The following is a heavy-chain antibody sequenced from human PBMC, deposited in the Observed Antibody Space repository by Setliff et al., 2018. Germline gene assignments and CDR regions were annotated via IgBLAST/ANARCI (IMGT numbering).Heavy chain of an antibody. CDR3: ARGSRGFDY. V-gene: IGHV1-3*04. CDR1: GYTFSANA. Sequence: ASVKVSCKASGYTFSANAIHWVRQAPGQRLEWMGFIYTDNGNTKYSKNFQDRVAITRDTSGSTAYMELSSLTSEDTAVYFCARGSRGFDYWGQGALVTVSS. CDR2: IYTDNGNT. J-gene: IGHJ4*02.